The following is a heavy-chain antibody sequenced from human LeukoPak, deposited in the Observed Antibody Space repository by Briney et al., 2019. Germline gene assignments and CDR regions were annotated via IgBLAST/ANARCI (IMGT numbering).Heavy chain of an antibody. CDR1: GGSFSDYY. V-gene: IGHV3-11*04. CDR2: ISSSGSTI. CDR3: ARDRRYDFWSGYQGEPDY. D-gene: IGHD3-3*01. J-gene: IGHJ4*02. Sequence: LSLTCAVYGGSFSDYYMSWIRQAPGKGLEWVSYISSSGSTIYYADSVKGRFTISRDNAKNSLYLQMNSLRAEDTAVYYCARDRRYDFWSGYQGEPDYWGQGTLVTVSS.